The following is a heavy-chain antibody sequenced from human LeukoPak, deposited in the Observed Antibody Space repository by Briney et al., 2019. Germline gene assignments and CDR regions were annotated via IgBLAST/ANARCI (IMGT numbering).Heavy chain of an antibody. CDR1: GFTFDDYG. Sequence: GGSLRLSCAASGFTFDDYGMSWVRHAPGKGLEWVSGINWNGGSTGYADSVKGRFTISRDNAKNSLYLQMNSLRAEDTALYYCARVSNTGTKDAFDIWGQGTMVTVSS. CDR3: ARVSNTGTKDAFDI. CDR2: INWNGGST. J-gene: IGHJ3*02. D-gene: IGHD1-7*01. V-gene: IGHV3-20*04.